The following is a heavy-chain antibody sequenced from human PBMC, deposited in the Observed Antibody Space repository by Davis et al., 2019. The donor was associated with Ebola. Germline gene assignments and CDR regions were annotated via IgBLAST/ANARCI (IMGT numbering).Heavy chain of an antibody. CDR2: ISSSGSTI. J-gene: IGHJ6*02. D-gene: IGHD5-18*01. CDR3: AKATWIQLPYYGMDV. Sequence: GESLKISCAASGFTFSDYYMSWIRQAPGQGLEWVSYISSSGSTIYYADSVKGRFTISRDNAKNSLYLQMNSLRAEDTAVYYCAKATWIQLPYYGMDVWGQGTTVTVSS. V-gene: IGHV3-11*04. CDR1: GFTFSDYY.